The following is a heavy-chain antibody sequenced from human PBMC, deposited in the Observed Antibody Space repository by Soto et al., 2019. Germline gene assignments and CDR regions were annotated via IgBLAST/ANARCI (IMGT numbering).Heavy chain of an antibody. D-gene: IGHD6-13*01. CDR2: ISYDGSNK. V-gene: IGHV3-30-3*01. CDR1: GFTFSSYA. Sequence: GGSLRLSCAASGFTFSSYAMHWVRQAPGKGLEWVAVISYDGSNKYYADSGKGRFTISRDKSKNTLYLQMNSLRAEDTAVYYCARDSIAAAGTMADYWGQGTLVTVSS. J-gene: IGHJ4*02. CDR3: ARDSIAAAGTMADY.